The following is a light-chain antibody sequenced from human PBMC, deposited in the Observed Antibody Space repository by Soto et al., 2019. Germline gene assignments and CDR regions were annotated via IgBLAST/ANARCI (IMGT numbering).Light chain of an antibody. J-gene: IGKJ1*01. CDR3: QHYNSYSEV. Sequence: DIQMTQSPSTLSGSVGDRVTITCRASQTISSWLAWYQQKPGKAPKLLIYKASTLKSGVPSRFSGSESGTEFTLTISSLQPDDFATYYCQHYNSYSEVFGQGTKVEL. CDR2: KAS. CDR1: QTISSW. V-gene: IGKV1-5*03.